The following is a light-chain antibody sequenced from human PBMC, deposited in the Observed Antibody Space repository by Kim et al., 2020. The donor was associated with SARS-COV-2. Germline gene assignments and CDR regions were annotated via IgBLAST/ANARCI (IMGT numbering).Light chain of an antibody. Sequence: ASVGDRVTIACRASQGISNYLGWYQQKPGKAPKFLIYAASSLQSGVPSRFSGSGSGTDFTLTISCLQPEDFATYYCLQDYNDPWTFGQGTRVDIK. CDR2: AAS. J-gene: IGKJ1*01. V-gene: IGKV1-6*01. CDR1: QGISNY. CDR3: LQDYNDPWT.